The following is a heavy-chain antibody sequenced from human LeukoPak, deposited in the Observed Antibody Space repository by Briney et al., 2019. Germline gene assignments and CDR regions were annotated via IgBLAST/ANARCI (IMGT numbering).Heavy chain of an antibody. CDR3: AKEGIAAAASKYYYYGMDV. V-gene: IGHV3-48*01. Sequence: GGSLRLSCAASGVILSSLGMNWVRQAPGKGLQWVSHITSGNVIYYADSVKGRFTISRDNAKNSLYLQMNSLRAEDTAIYYCAKEGIAAAASKYYYYGMDVWGQGTTVTVSS. D-gene: IGHD6-13*01. CDR2: ITSGNVI. J-gene: IGHJ6*02. CDR1: GVILSSLG.